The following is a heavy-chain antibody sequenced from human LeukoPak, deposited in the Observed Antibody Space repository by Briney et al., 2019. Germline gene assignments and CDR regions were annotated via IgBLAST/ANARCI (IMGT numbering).Heavy chain of an antibody. J-gene: IGHJ4*02. D-gene: IGHD1-1*01. CDR1: GFTFSRYD. CDR3: VRTGTTGGHMRIFDY. Sequence: GGSLRLSCAASGFTFSRYDMSWARQAPGKGLEWVAVISYDGSNKYYADSVKGRFTISRDNSKNTLYLQMNSLRAEDTAVYYCVRTGTTGGHMRIFDYWGQGTLVTVSS. CDR2: ISYDGSNK. V-gene: IGHV3-30*03.